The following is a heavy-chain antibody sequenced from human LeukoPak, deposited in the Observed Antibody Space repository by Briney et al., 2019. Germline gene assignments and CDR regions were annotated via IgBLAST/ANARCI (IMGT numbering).Heavy chain of an antibody. Sequence: GGSLRLSCAASGFTFSSYGMNWVRQAPGKGLEWISYITSDSSMVYYADSVKGRFTISRDNAKSSLYLQMNSLRAEDTAVYYCARDDHSNYDFDYWGQGTLVTVSS. V-gene: IGHV3-48*01. D-gene: IGHD4-11*01. CDR2: ITSDSSMV. CDR1: GFTFSSYG. CDR3: ARDDHSNYDFDY. J-gene: IGHJ4*02.